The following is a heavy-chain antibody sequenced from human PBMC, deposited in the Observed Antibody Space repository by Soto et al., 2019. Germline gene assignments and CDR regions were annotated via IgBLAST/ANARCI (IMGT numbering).Heavy chain of an antibody. V-gene: IGHV3-49*03. CDR2: IRSKAYGGTT. CDR3: TRESYDFWSGYYYPVGY. CDR1: GFTFGDYA. D-gene: IGHD3-3*01. J-gene: IGHJ4*02. Sequence: GGSLRLSCTASGFTFGDYAMSWFRQAPGKGLEWVGFIRSKAYGGTTEYAASVKGRFTISRDDSKSIAYLQMNSLKTEDTAVYYCTRESYDFWSGYYYPVGYWGQGTLVTVSS.